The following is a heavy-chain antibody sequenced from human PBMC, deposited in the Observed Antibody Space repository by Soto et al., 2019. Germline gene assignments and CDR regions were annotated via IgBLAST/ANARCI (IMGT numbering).Heavy chain of an antibody. J-gene: IGHJ1*01. CDR1: GASISSSNW. V-gene: IGHV4-4*02. CDR2: IYHTGST. D-gene: IGHD6-19*01. Sequence: PSETLSLTCAVSGASISSSNWWSWVRQPPGKGLEWIGEIYHTGSTNYNASLKSRVTISVEKSKNQFSLNLSSVTAADTAVYYCARTTGAVAGRGYFQHWGQGTLVTVSS. CDR3: ARTTGAVAGRGYFQH.